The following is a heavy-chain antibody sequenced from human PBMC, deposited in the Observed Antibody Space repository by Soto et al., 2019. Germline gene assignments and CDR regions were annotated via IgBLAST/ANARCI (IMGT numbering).Heavy chain of an antibody. CDR2: IKQDGSEK. D-gene: IGHD6-25*01. CDR3: ARDQQRLAPALDWFDP. CDR1: GFTFSSYW. V-gene: IGHV3-7*01. Sequence: GGSLRLSCAASGFTFSSYWMSWVRQAPGKGLEWVANIKQDGSEKYYVDSVKGRFTISRDNAKNSLYLQMNSLRAEDTAVYYCARDQQRLAPALDWFDPWGQGTLVTVSS. J-gene: IGHJ5*02.